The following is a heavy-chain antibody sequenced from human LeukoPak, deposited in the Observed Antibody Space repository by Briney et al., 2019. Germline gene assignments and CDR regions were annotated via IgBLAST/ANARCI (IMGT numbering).Heavy chain of an antibody. D-gene: IGHD3-16*02. V-gene: IGHV1-18*01. CDR3: ARARGYDYVWGSYRSPDFDY. Sequence: ASVKVSCKASGYTFTSYGISWVRQAPGQGVECMGWISAYNGNTNYAQKLQGRVTMTTDTSTSTAYMELRSLRSDDTAVYYCARARGYDYVWGSYRSPDFDYWGQGTLVTVSS. CDR2: ISAYNGNT. CDR1: GYTFTSYG. J-gene: IGHJ4*02.